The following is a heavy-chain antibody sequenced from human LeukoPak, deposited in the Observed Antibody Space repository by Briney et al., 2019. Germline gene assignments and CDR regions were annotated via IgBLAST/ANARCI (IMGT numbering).Heavy chain of an antibody. Sequence: ASVKVSCKASGGTFSSYAISWVRQAPGQGLEWMGRIIPILGIANYAQKFQGRVTITADKSTSTAYMELSSLRSEDTAVYYCARDAQRGYSYGFDYWGQGTLVTVSS. CDR3: ARDAQRGYSYGFDY. CDR1: GGTFSSYA. J-gene: IGHJ4*02. V-gene: IGHV1-69*04. CDR2: IIPILGIA. D-gene: IGHD5-18*01.